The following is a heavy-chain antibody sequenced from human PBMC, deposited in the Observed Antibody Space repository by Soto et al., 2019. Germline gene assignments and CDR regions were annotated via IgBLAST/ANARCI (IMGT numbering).Heavy chain of an antibody. D-gene: IGHD3-22*01. CDR1: GGSISSYY. Sequence: SETLSLTCTVSGGSISSYYWSWIRQPPGKGLEWIGYIYYSGSTNYNPSLKSRVTISVDTSKNQFSLKLSSVTAADTAVYYCASNDRGVDYWGQGTLVTVSS. CDR2: IYYSGST. J-gene: IGHJ4*02. V-gene: IGHV4-59*12. CDR3: ASNDRGVDY.